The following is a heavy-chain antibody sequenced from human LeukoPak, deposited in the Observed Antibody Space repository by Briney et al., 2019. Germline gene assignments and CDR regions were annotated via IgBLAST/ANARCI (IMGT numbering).Heavy chain of an antibody. D-gene: IGHD5-18*01. CDR3: ARVGDSYGYDY. CDR2: INPNSGGT. J-gene: IGHJ4*02. Sequence: GASVKASCKASGYTFNGYYLHGGRHAPGQRLERMGRINPNSGGTNYSQKFQGRVTMTSDTSISTAYMELSRLRSDDTAVYYCARVGDSYGYDYWGQGTLVTVSS. CDR1: GYTFNGYY. V-gene: IGHV1-2*06.